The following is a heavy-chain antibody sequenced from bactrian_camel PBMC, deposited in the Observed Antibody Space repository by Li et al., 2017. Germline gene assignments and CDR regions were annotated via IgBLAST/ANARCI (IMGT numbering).Heavy chain of an antibody. CDR3: AAEGLGGGYGGLYSCAGLQTSYAY. J-gene: IGHJ4*01. D-gene: IGHD6*01. V-gene: IGHV3S53*01. Sequence: VQLVESGGGSVEPGGSLKLSCARSGYIFSSCGMAWYRQGPGKERELVSSITADGATSYSDSVKGRVSISQDNAKNTLYLQMNSLSPDDTAMYYCAAEGLGGGYGGLYSCAGLQTSYAYWGEGTQVTVS. CDR1: GYIFSSCG. CDR2: ITADGAT.